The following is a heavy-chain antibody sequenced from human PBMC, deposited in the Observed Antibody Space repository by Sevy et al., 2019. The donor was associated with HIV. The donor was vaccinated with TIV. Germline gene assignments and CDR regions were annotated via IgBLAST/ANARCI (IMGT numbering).Heavy chain of an antibody. CDR1: GFTFSDYY. CDR3: ARVGHIVVVTAIPEVAFDI. J-gene: IGHJ3*02. CDR2: ISSSGSTI. Sequence: GGSLRLSCAASGFTFSDYYMSWIRQAPGKGLEWVSYISSSGSTIYYADSVKGRFTISRDNAKNSLYLQMNSLRAEDTAVYYCARVGHIVVVTAIPEVAFDIWGQGTMVTVSS. V-gene: IGHV3-11*04. D-gene: IGHD2-21*02.